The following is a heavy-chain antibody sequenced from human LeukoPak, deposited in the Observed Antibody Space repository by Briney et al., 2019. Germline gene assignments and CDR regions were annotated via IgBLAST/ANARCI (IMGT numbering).Heavy chain of an antibody. Sequence: SVKVSCKASGGTFSSYAISWVRQAPGQGLEWMGGIIPIFGTANYAQKFQGRVTITADESTSTAYMELSSLRSEDTAVYYCARGTYNTSPPDLWGQGTMVTVSS. V-gene: IGHV1-69*01. J-gene: IGHJ3*01. CDR3: ARGTYNTSPPDL. CDR1: GGTFSSYA. D-gene: IGHD1-14*01. CDR2: IIPIFGTA.